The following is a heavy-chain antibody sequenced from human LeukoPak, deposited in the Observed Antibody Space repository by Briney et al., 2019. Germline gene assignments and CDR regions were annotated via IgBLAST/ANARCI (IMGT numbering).Heavy chain of an antibody. V-gene: IGHV1-24*01. Sequence: ASVKVSCKVSGYTLTELSMHWVRQAPGKGLEWMGGFDPEDGETIYAQKFQGRVTLTEDTSTDTAYMELSSLRSADTAMYYCAINTFCSSNSCWGNYYYYYMDVWGKGTTVTVSS. D-gene: IGHD2-2*01. CDR3: AINTFCSSNSCWGNYYYYYMDV. CDR1: GYTLTELS. CDR2: FDPEDGET. J-gene: IGHJ6*03.